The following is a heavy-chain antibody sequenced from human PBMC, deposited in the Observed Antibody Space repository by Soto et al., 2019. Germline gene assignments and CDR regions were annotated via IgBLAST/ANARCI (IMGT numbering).Heavy chain of an antibody. V-gene: IGHV3-30*03. J-gene: IGHJ3*02. CDR3: AIRGYQYAFDI. CDR1: GFSFSNYG. Sequence: HLVESGGDVVQPGRSLRLSCAASGFSFSNYGMHWVRQAPGKGLEWVAVISSDGGDKYYADSVKGRFTISRDNSKNTLYLQMNSLRPEDTAMFYCAIRGYQYAFDIWGQGTMVTVSS. D-gene: IGHD2-2*01. CDR2: ISSDGGDK.